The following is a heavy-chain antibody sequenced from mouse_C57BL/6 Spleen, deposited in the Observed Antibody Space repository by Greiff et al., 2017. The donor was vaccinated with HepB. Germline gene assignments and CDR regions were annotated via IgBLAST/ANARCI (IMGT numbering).Heavy chain of an antibody. V-gene: IGHV1-26*01. CDR1: GYTFTDYY. J-gene: IGHJ1*03. CDR3: ARLDRYFDV. Sequence: VQLQQSGPELVKPGASVKISCKASGYTFTDYYMNWVKQSHGKSLEWIGDINPNNGGTSYNQKFKGKATLTVDKSSSTAYMELRSLTSEDSAVYYCARLDRYFDVWGTGTTVTVSS. D-gene: IGHD3-3*01. CDR2: INPNNGGT.